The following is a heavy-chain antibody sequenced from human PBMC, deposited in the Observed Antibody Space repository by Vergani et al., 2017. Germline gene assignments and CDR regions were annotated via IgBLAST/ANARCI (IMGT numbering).Heavy chain of an antibody. Sequence: EVQLVESGGGLVQPGGSLRLSCAASGFTFSSYSMNWVRQAPGKGLGWVSYISSSSSTIYYADSVKGRFTISRDNAKNSLYLQMNSLRDEDTAVYYCAREDEVATITGVDYWGQGTLVTVSS. CDR1: GFTFSSYS. CDR2: ISSSSSTI. CDR3: AREDEVATITGVDY. D-gene: IGHD5-12*01. V-gene: IGHV3-48*02. J-gene: IGHJ4*02.